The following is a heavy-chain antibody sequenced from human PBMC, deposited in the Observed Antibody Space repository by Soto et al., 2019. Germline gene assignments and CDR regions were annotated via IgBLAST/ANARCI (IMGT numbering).Heavy chain of an antibody. J-gene: IGHJ4*02. V-gene: IGHV1-18*01. Sequence: QVQLVQSGAEVKKPGASVKVSCKASGYTFTSYGISWVRQAPGQGLEWMGWISAYNGNTNYAQKLQGRVTMTTDTXTIXAYMELRSLRSDDTAVYYCARDHQPSEWLVAGLDYWGQGTLVTVSS. D-gene: IGHD6-19*01. CDR2: ISAYNGNT. CDR1: GYTFTSYG. CDR3: ARDHQPSEWLVAGLDY.